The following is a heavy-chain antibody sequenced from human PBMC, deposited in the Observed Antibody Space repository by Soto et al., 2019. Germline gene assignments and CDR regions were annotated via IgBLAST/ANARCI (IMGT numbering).Heavy chain of an antibody. V-gene: IGHV3-30-3*01. J-gene: IGHJ4*02. CDR2: ISYDGSNK. D-gene: IGHD5-12*01. CDR1: GFTFSSYA. Sequence: VQLVESGGGVVQPGRSLRLSCAASGFTFSSYAMHWVRQAPGKGLEWVAVISYDGSNKYYADSVKGRFTISRDNSKNTLYLQMNSLRAEDTAVYYCARARDGYNDYWGQGTLVTVSS. CDR3: ARARDGYNDY.